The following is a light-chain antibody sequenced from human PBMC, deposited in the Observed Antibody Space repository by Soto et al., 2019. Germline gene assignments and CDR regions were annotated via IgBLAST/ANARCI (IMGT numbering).Light chain of an antibody. V-gene: IGKV3-11*01. Sequence: EIVLTHSPATLSLSRGEMATLSFRASQSVSSYLAWYQQKPGQAPRLLIYDVSNRATGIPARFSGSGSGTDFTLTISSLEPEDFAVYFCQQRSEWPLCTFGQGTKVDIK. CDR3: QQRSEWPLCT. J-gene: IGKJ2*02. CDR1: QSVSSY. CDR2: DVS.